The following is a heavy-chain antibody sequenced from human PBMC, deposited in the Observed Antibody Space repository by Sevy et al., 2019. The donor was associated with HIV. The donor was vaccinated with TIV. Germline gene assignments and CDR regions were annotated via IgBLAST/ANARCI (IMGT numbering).Heavy chain of an antibody. CDR1: GFTFSNFA. V-gene: IGHV3-23*01. J-gene: IGHJ4*02. CDR3: AKKMGGGSGMAFLVDY. Sequence: GGSLRLSCAASGFTFSNFAMGWVRQVPGGGLDWISVISSTGDYTYYEDSVKGRFTISRDNSKNPLFLQMNSLRAEDTAIFYCAKKMGGGSGMAFLVDYWGQGTLVTVSS. CDR2: ISSTGDYT. D-gene: IGHD5-18*01.